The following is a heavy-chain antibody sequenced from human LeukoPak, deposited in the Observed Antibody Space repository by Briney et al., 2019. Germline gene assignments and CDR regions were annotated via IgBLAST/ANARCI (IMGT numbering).Heavy chain of an antibody. V-gene: IGHV3-30*18. Sequence: PGRSLRLSCAASGFTFSSYGMHWVRQAPGKGLGWVAVISYDGSNKYYADSVKGRFTISRENSKNTLYLQMNSLRAEDTAVYYCAKAPFVPDGDPYYFDYWGQGTLVTVSS. CDR2: ISYDGSNK. D-gene: IGHD4-17*01. CDR1: GFTFSSYG. CDR3: AKAPFVPDGDPYYFDY. J-gene: IGHJ4*02.